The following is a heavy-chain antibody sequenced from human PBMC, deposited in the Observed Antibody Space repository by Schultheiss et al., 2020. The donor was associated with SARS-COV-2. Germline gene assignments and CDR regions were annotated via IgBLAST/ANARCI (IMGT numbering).Heavy chain of an antibody. D-gene: IGHD4-17*01. Sequence: LRLSCTVSGGSISSGGYYWSWIRQHPGKGLEWIGYIYYSGSTYYNPSLKSRVTISVDTSKNQFSLKLSSVTAADTAVYYCASSQDVHGDYVPMDVWGQGTMVTVSS. CDR3: ASSQDVHGDYVPMDV. CDR1: GGSISSGGYY. V-gene: IGHV4-31*03. CDR2: IYYSGST. J-gene: IGHJ6*02.